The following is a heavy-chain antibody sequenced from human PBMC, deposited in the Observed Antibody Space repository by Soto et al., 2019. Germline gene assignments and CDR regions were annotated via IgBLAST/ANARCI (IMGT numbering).Heavy chain of an antibody. CDR2: INPSGGST. CDR3: ARDRLTVTTDPTNWFDP. V-gene: IGHV1-46*01. CDR1: GYTFTSYY. D-gene: IGHD4-17*01. Sequence: QVQLVQSGAEVKKPGASVKVSCKASGYTFTSYYMHWVRQAPGQGLEWMGIINPSGGSTSYAQKFQGRVTMTRDTSTSTVYMELSSLRSEDTAVYYCARDRLTVTTDPTNWFDPWGQGTLVTVSS. J-gene: IGHJ5*02.